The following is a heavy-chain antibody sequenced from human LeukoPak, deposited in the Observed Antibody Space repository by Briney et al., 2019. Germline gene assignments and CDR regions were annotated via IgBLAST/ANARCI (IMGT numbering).Heavy chain of an antibody. J-gene: IGHJ4*02. CDR2: ITSDGRNK. V-gene: IGHV3-30*04. D-gene: IGHD6-19*01. Sequence: TGRSLRLSCAASGFTFSTYAMYWVRQAPGKGLEWVALITSDGRNKYYADSVKGRFTISRDSSKNTLYLQMNSLRVEDTAVYYCARGSRRLADFHYRGQGTLVTVSS. CDR1: GFTFSTYA. CDR3: ARGSRRLADFHY.